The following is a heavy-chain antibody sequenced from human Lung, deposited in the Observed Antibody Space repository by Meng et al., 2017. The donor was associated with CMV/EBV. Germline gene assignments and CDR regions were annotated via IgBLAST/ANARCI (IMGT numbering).Heavy chain of an antibody. J-gene: IGHJ6*02. V-gene: IGHV1-69*05. CDR3: ARFVYRPPHYYYGMDV. Sequence: SVKVSCKASGGTFSSYAISWVRQAPGQGLEWMGGIIPIFGTANYAQKFQGRVTITTDESTSTAYMELSSLRSEDTAVYYCARFVYRPPHYYYGMDVWGQRXTVTVSS. CDR2: IIPIFGTA. CDR1: GGTFSSYA. D-gene: IGHD3-16*01.